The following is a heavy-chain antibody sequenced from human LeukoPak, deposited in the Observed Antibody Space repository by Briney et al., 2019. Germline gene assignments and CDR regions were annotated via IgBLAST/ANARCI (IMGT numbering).Heavy chain of an antibody. D-gene: IGHD2-2*01. CDR2: ISDSGGST. J-gene: IGHJ4*02. CDR1: GFTFSSYA. CDR3: AKSYSVVVPAAYFDY. Sequence: GGSLRLSCAASGFTFSSYAMSWVRQAPGKGLEWVSAISDSGGSTYYADSVKGRFTTSRDNSKNTLYLQMNSLRAEDTAVYYCAKSYSVVVPAAYFDYWGQGTLVTVSS. V-gene: IGHV3-23*01.